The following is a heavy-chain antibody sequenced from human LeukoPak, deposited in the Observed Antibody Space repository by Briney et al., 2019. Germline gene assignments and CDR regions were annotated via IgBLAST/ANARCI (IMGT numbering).Heavy chain of an antibody. CDR2: LVYDERG. Sequence: GRSLRLSCAASGFPFSSYGMHWVRQAPGKGLEWVARLVYDERGDYADSVKGRFSISRDNSKNTLFLDMSDLRVEDTAVYYCARDLSAAFDFWGQGVLVTVSS. CDR3: ARDLSAAFDF. J-gene: IGHJ4*02. V-gene: IGHV3-33*01. CDR1: GFPFSSYG. D-gene: IGHD6-19*01.